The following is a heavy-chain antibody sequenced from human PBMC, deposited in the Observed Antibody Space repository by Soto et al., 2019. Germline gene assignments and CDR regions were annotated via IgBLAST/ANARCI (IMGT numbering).Heavy chain of an antibody. CDR3: ARGYCSSTSCEYYYYYYGMDV. CDR2: MNPNSGNT. V-gene: IGHV1-8*01. J-gene: IGHJ6*02. CDR1: GGTFTSYD. D-gene: IGHD2-2*01. Sequence: QVQLVQSGAEVKKPGSSVKVSCKASGGTFTSYDINWVRQATGQGLEWMGWMNPNSGNTGYAQKFQGRVTMTRNTSISTAYMELSSLRSEDTAVYYCARGYCSSTSCEYYYYYYGMDVWGQGTTVTVSS.